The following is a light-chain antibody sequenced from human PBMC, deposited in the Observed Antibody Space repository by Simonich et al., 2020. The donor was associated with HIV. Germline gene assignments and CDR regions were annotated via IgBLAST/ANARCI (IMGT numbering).Light chain of an antibody. CDR1: QSIRSY. Sequence: DIQMTQSPYSLSASVGDRVTITCRASQSIRSYLNWYQQKPGKAPKLLIYAASSLQSGVPSRFSGSGSGTDFTLTISSLQPEDFATYYCQQSYSTPPTFGQGTKVEIK. J-gene: IGKJ1*01. CDR2: AAS. CDR3: QQSYSTPPT. V-gene: IGKV1-39*01.